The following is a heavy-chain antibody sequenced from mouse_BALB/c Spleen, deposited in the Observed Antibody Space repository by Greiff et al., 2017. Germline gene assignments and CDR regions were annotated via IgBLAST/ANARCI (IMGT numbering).Heavy chain of an antibody. Sequence: EVMLVESGGGLVKPGGSLKLSCAASGFTFSDYYMYWVRQTPEKRLEWVATISDGGSYTYYPDSVKGRFTISRDNAKNNLYLQMSSLKSEDTAMYYCARAGSSGYDAMDYWGQGTSVTVSS. D-gene: IGHD3-1*01. V-gene: IGHV5-4*02. CDR2: ISDGGSYT. CDR1: GFTFSDYY. CDR3: ARAGSSGYDAMDY. J-gene: IGHJ4*01.